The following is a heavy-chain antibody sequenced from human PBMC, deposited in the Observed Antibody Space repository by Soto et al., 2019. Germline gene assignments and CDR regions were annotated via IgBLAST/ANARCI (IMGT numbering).Heavy chain of an antibody. CDR2: FDPEDGKT. J-gene: IGHJ4*02. CDR3: ATPVLDGWYPGYY. CDR1: GYTLTDLS. D-gene: IGHD6-19*01. V-gene: IGHV1-24*01. Sequence: QVQLVQSGAEVKKPGASVKVSCKVSGYTLTDLSMHWVRQAPGEGLEWMGGFDPEDGKTIYAQKFQGRVTMTEDTSTDTAYMELSSLRSEDTALYCCATPVLDGWYPGYYWGQGTLITVSS.